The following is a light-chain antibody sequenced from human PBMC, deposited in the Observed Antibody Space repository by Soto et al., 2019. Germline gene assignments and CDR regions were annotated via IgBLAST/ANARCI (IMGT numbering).Light chain of an antibody. Sequence: DIQLTQSPSFLSASVGDRVTITCRASQGISSYLTWYQQKPGKAPKLLIYAASTLQSGVPSRFSGSGSGTEFTLTISSLQPEDFATYCCQQVTLSPYTFGQGTKLEIK. J-gene: IGKJ2*01. V-gene: IGKV1-9*01. CDR1: QGISSY. CDR3: QQVTLSPYT. CDR2: AAS.